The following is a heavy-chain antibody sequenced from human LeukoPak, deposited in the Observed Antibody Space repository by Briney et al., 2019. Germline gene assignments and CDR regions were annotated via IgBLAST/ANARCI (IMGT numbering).Heavy chain of an antibody. Sequence: PGRSLRLSCAASGFTFSNYPIHWVRQAPGEGLEWVALMSYDGSNKYYADSVKGRFTISRDNSKDTLYLQMNSLRAEDTAVYYCARDADGVVDYWGQGTLVTVSS. J-gene: IGHJ4*02. D-gene: IGHD3-10*01. V-gene: IGHV3-30-3*01. CDR2: MSYDGSNK. CDR3: ARDADGVVDY. CDR1: GFTFSNYP.